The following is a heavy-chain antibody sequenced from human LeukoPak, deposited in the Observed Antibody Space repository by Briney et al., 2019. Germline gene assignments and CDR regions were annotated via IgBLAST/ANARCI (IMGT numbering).Heavy chain of an antibody. V-gene: IGHV3-20*04. CDR3: ASGVVAANYFDY. CDR2: INWNGGST. Sequence: PGGSLRLSCATSGFTFDDYGMSWVRQAPGKGLEWVSGINWNGGSTGYADSVKGRFSISRDNAKNALYLQMNSLRAEDTALYYCASGVVAANYFDYWGQGTLVTVSS. D-gene: IGHD2-15*01. CDR1: GFTFDDYG. J-gene: IGHJ4*02.